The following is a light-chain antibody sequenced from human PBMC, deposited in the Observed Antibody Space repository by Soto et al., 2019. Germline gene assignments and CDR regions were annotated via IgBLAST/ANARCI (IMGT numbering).Light chain of an antibody. CDR1: QDISHY. Sequence: DIQMTQSPSSLSASVGDRVTITCRASQDISHYLVWYQQKPGKVTEVLIYAASTLRSGVPSRFSGSGSGTDFTLTISSLQPEDVATYFCLSYTTAPSTFGQGTEVEIK. CDR3: LSYTTAPST. J-gene: IGKJ1*01. CDR2: AAS. V-gene: IGKV1-27*01.